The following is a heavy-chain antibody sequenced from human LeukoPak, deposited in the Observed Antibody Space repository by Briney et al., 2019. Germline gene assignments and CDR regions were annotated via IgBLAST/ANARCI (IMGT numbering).Heavy chain of an antibody. D-gene: IGHD3-10*01. CDR1: GDAISTYY. Sequence: SETLSLTCTVSGDAISTYYWNWIRQTPGKGLEWIGHIANGRTDYNPSLKSRVIISVDTSKNQISLKLTSVSAADTAVYFCARDRANTYGYYFDPWGKGNQVLVSS. V-gene: IGHV4-4*08. CDR2: IANGRT. CDR3: ARDRANTYGYYFDP. J-gene: IGHJ4*02.